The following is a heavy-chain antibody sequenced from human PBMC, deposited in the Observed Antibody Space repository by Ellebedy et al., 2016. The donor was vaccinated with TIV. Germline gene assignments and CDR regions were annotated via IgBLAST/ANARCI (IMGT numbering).Heavy chain of an antibody. CDR2: INPNSGGT. CDR1: GYTFTGYY. J-gene: IGHJ2*01. CDR3: ARAGYDFWSGYYTDWYFDL. D-gene: IGHD3-3*01. Sequence: ASVKVSCKASGYTFTGYYIHWVRQAPGQGLEWMAWINPNSGGTNYAQKFQGRVTMTRDTSISTAYMELRSLRSDDTAVYYCARAGYDFWSGYYTDWYFDLWGRGTLVTVSS. V-gene: IGHV1-2*02.